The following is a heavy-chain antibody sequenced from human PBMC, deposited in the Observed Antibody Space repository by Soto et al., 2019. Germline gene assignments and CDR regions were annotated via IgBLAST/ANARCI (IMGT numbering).Heavy chain of an antibody. J-gene: IGHJ6*02. V-gene: IGHV3-30-3*01. Sequence: GGSLRLSCAASGFTFSSYAMHWVRQAPGKGLEWVAVISYDGSNKYYADSVKGRFTISRDNSKNTLYLQMNSLRAEDTAVYYCARSVLAGFYYYYGMDVWGQGTTVTVSS. CDR3: ARSVLAGFYYYYGMDV. CDR2: ISYDGSNK. CDR1: GFTFSSYA. D-gene: IGHD6-19*01.